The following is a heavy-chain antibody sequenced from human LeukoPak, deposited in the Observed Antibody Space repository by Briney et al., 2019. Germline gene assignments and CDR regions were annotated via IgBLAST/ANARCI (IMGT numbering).Heavy chain of an antibody. CDR3: ARAGSRVTIFGVVIRDGAFDI. Sequence: GGSLRLSCAASGFTFSDHYMDWVRQAPGKGLEWVGRTRNKANSYTTEYAASVKGRFTISRDDSKNSLYLQMNSLKTEDTAVYYCARAGSRVTIFGVVIRDGAFDIWGQGTMVTVSS. D-gene: IGHD3-3*01. V-gene: IGHV3-72*01. J-gene: IGHJ3*02. CDR1: GFTFSDHY. CDR2: TRNKANSYTT.